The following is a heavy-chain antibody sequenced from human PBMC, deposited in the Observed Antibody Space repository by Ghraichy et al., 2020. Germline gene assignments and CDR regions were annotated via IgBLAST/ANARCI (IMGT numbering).Heavy chain of an antibody. CDR2: IYYSGST. CDR1: GGSISSYY. D-gene: IGHD3-10*01. J-gene: IGHJ5*02. V-gene: IGHV4-59*01. CDR3: ASRGGPENDNWFDP. Sequence: SETLSLTCTVSGGSISSYYWCWIRQPPGKGLELVGYIYYSGSTNYNPSLKSRVTISVDTSKNQFSLKLSSVTAADTAVYYCASRGGPENDNWFDPWGQGTLVTVSS.